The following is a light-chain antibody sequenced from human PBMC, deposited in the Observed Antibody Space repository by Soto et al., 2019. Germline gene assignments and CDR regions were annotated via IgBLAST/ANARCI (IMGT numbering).Light chain of an antibody. CDR3: QQLGSSPS. V-gene: IGKV3-20*01. CDR2: DTS. Sequence: EIVLTQSPGTLSLSPGERATLSCRASQSVSSSYLAWYQQKPGQAPRLLIYDTSSRATGIPDRFSGSGSGTDFTLAISMLEPEDFAVDYCQQLGSSPSFGQGTKVELK. J-gene: IGKJ1*01. CDR1: QSVSSSY.